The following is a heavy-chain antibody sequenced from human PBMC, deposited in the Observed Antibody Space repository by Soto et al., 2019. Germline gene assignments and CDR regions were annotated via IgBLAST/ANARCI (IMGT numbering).Heavy chain of an antibody. V-gene: IGHV3-21*01. D-gene: IGHD3-10*01. CDR1: GFTFSDYS. Sequence: GGSLRLCCAASGFTFSDYSMNWVRQAPGKGLEWVASISSGGTYINYVDSLRGRFTISRDNAKNSLSLLMNSLRAEDTAIYYCAGDMARGVKGWFGPWGQGTLVTVSS. CDR3: AGDMARGVKGWFGP. J-gene: IGHJ5*02. CDR2: ISSGGTYI.